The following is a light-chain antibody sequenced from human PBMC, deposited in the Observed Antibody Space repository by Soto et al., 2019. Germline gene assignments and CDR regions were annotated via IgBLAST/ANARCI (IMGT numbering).Light chain of an antibody. V-gene: IGKV1-5*03. CDR3: QQYNSDSRI. Sequence: DIQMTQSPSTLYASVGDRVTITCRVSQASSTWLAWYPQKPGKAPKLLMYKASSRESGVPSRFSGAGSGTEFTLTISSQQPDDFATYYCQQYNSDSRIFGPGTQVEI. CDR1: QASSTW. CDR2: KAS. J-gene: IGKJ1*01.